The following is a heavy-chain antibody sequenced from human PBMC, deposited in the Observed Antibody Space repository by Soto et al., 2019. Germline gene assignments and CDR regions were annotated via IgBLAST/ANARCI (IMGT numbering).Heavy chain of an antibody. CDR3: ESLVEMAAIAWYFDP. CDR2: ISYTGST. J-gene: IGHJ2*01. V-gene: IGHV4-31*03. CDR1: GGSISSGGHY. Sequence: QVQLQESGPGLVKPSQTLSLICTVSGGSISSGGHYWGWIRQFPGNDLEWIGFISYTGSTYYNPSLQSRVTMSADSSKNQFFLWLSSVTAADTAVYYCESLVEMAAIAWYFDPWGRGTLVTVSS. D-gene: IGHD2-21*02.